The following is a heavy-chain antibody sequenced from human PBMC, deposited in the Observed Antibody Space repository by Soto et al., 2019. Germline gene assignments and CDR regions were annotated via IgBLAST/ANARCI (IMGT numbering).Heavy chain of an antibody. D-gene: IGHD2-15*01. J-gene: IGHJ6*03. Sequence: EVQLVESGGGLVQPGGSLRLSCAASGFTVSSKYMSWVRQAPGKGLEWVSLIQSGGTTYYADSVQGRFTISRASSKNMLHLQMDSLRAEDTAVYYCASDDILCSGGSCYGVPMDVGGKGTTVTVSS. CDR3: ASDDILCSGGSCYGVPMDV. CDR2: IQSGGTT. V-gene: IGHV3-66*01. CDR1: GFTVSSKY.